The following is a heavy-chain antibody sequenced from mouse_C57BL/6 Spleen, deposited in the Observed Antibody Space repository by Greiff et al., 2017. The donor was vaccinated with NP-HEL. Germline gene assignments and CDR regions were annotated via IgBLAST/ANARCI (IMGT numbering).Heavy chain of an antibody. D-gene: IGHD3-1*01. J-gene: IGHJ2*01. Sequence: QVQLQQPGAELVKPGASVKLSCKASGYTFTSYWMQWVKQRPGQGLEWIGEIDPSDSYTNYNQKFKGKATLTVDTSSSTAYMQLSSLTSEDSAVYYCASGRESDYWGQGTTLTVSS. CDR3: ASGRESDY. V-gene: IGHV1-50*01. CDR1: GYTFTSYW. CDR2: IDPSDSYT.